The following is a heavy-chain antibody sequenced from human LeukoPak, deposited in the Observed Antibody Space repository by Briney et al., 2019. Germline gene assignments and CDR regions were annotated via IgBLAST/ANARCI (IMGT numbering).Heavy chain of an antibody. Sequence: SETVSLTCTVSDGSISDYYWIWVRQPPGKGLEWIGRIYYSGDTNYSPSLKSRVTISVDTSKNQFSLRLTSVTATDTAVYYCARHGWGVDWGQGTLVTVSS. D-gene: IGHD3-10*01. CDR1: DGSISDYY. CDR3: ARHGWGVD. J-gene: IGHJ4*02. CDR2: IYYSGDT. V-gene: IGHV4-59*08.